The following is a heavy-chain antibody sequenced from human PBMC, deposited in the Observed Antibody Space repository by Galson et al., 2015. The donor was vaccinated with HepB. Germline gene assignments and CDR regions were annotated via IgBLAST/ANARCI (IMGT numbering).Heavy chain of an antibody. V-gene: IGHV3-48*02. CDR1: GFTFSSYS. CDR3: ARERAAAGTGAGGSFRWYYYYGMDV. J-gene: IGHJ6*02. D-gene: IGHD6-13*01. Sequence: SLRLSCAASGFTFSSYSMNWVRQAPGKGLEWVSYISSSSSTIYYADSVKGRFTISRDNAKNSLYLQMNSLRDEDTAVYYCARERAAAGTGAGGSFRWYYYYGMDVWGQGTTVTVSS. CDR2: ISSSSSTI.